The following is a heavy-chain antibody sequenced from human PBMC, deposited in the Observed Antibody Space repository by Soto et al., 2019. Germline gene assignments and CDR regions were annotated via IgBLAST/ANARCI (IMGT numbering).Heavy chain of an antibody. CDR3: ARGPLFDY. CDR2: IYHSGST. Sequence: SETLSLTCAVSGGSISSGGYSWSWIRQPPGKGLEWIGYIYHSGSTYYNPSLKSRVTISVDRSKNQFSLKLSSVTAADTAVYYCARGPLFDYWGQGTLVTAPQ. CDR1: GGSISSGGYS. V-gene: IGHV4-30-2*01. J-gene: IGHJ4*02.